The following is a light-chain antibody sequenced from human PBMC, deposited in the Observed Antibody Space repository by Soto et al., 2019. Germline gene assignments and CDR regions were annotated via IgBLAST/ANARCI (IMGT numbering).Light chain of an antibody. CDR2: GNS. V-gene: IGLV1-40*01. CDR1: SSNIGAGFD. CDR3: QSYDTSLRDWV. J-gene: IGLJ3*02. Sequence: QSVLTQPPSVSGAPGQTVTISCTGSSSNIGAGFDVHWYQQLPGTAPKVFIYGNSNRPSGVPDRFSGSKSGTSASLAITGRHAEDEADYYCQSYDTSLRDWVFGGGTKLTVL.